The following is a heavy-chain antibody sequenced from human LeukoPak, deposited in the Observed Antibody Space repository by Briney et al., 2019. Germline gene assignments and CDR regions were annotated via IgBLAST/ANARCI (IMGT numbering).Heavy chain of an antibody. V-gene: IGHV3-7*01. J-gene: IGHJ3*02. CDR1: GFTFSSYW. Sequence: PGGSLRLSCAASGFTFSSYWMGWVRQAPGKGLEWVANIKQDGSEKYYVDSVKGRFTISRDNAKNSLYLQMNSLRAEDTAVYYCARDLIAGRSDAFDIWGQGTMVTVSS. CDR2: IKQDGSEK. D-gene: IGHD6-13*01. CDR3: ARDLIAGRSDAFDI.